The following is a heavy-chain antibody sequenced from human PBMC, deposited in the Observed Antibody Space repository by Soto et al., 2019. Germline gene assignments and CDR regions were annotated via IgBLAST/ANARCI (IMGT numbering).Heavy chain of an antibody. D-gene: IGHD3-10*01. CDR1: GFTFSSYG. CDR3: AKAYYYGSGSWWGDKNWFDP. CDR2: IWYDGSNK. Sequence: GGSLRLSCAASGFTFSSYGMHWVRQAPGKGLEWVAVIWYDGSNKYYADSVKGRFTISRDNPKNPLYLQMNSLRREDTAVYYCAKAYYYGSGSWWGDKNWFDPWGQGTLVTVSS. V-gene: IGHV3-33*03. J-gene: IGHJ5*02.